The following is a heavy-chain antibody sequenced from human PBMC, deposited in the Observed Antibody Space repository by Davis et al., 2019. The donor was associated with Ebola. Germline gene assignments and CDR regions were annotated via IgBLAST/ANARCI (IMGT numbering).Heavy chain of an antibody. CDR3: ARGGGSSKRTMGY. Sequence: AASVKVSCKASGYTFTSYGISWVRQAPGQGLEWMGWINPNRGGTNYAQKFQGWVTMTRDKSISTAYMELSRLRSDDTAVYYCARGGGSSKRTMGYWGQGTLVTVSS. J-gene: IGHJ4*02. CDR2: INPNRGGT. CDR1: GYTFTSYG. V-gene: IGHV1-2*04. D-gene: IGHD1-26*01.